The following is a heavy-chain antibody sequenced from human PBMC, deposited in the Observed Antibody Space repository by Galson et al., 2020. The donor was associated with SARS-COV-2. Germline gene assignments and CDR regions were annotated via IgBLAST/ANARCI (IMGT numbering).Heavy chain of an antibody. J-gene: IGHJ6*02. V-gene: IGHV1-24*01. CDR2: FDPEDGET. CDR1: GYTLTELS. Sequence: ASVKVSCKVSGYTLTELSMHWVRQAPGKGLEWMGGFDPEDGETIYAQKFQGRVTMTEDTSTDTAYMELSSLRSEDTAVYYCATAPPISGSYYPIYYYYGMDVWGQGTTVTVSS. CDR3: ATAPPISGSYYPIYYYYGMDV. D-gene: IGHD1-26*01.